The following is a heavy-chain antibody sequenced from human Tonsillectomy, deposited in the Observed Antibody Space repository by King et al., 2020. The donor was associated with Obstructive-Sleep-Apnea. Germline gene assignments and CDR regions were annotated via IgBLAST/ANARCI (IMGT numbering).Heavy chain of an antibody. CDR1: GGSFSDYY. D-gene: IGHD6-13*01. J-gene: IGHJ5*02. Sequence: VQLQQWGAGLLKPSETLSLTCAVYGGSFSDYYWSWIRQPPGKGLEWIGEVKHSGSTNSSPSLKSRVTISGDMSKNQFSLKLNSVTAADTAVYYCARGSGAADVNWFDPWGQGALVTVSS. V-gene: IGHV4-34*01. CDR2: VKHSGST. CDR3: ARGSGAADVNWFDP.